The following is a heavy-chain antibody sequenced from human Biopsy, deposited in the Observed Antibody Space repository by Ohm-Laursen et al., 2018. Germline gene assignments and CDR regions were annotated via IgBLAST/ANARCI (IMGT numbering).Heavy chain of an antibody. V-gene: IGHV4-61*08. Sequence: SETLSLICTVSGGSVRSPDHRWNWVRRAPGKGLEWIGNIYYSWTTLYNPSLSGRVTMDLDRSTNQFSLKLKSVTSADTAGYFCARAYFYGMGTSNYFLDSWGQGALVTVSS. CDR2: IYYSWTT. CDR3: ARAYFYGMGTSNYFLDS. CDR1: GGSVRSPDHR. J-gene: IGHJ4*02. D-gene: IGHD3-10*01.